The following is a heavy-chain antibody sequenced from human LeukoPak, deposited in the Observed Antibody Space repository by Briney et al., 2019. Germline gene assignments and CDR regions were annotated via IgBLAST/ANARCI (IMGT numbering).Heavy chain of an antibody. CDR1: GITFSDYA. D-gene: IGHD3-22*01. CDR3: AKASAMIVVVSKHFDY. J-gene: IGHJ4*02. Sequence: GGSLRLSCVASGITFSDYAINWVRQTPGKGLEWVSGISASGAGTQYADSVRGRFTISRDNSKNTLYLQMNSLRAEDTAVYYCAKASAMIVVVSKHFDYWGQGTLVTVSS. V-gene: IGHV3-23*01. CDR2: ISASGAGT.